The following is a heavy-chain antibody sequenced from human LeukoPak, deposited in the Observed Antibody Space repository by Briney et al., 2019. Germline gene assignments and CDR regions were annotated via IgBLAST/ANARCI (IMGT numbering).Heavy chain of an antibody. J-gene: IGHJ4*02. Sequence: GGSLRLSCAASGFTFSSYAMSWVRQAPGKGLEWVSAISGSGGSTYYADSVKGRFTISRDNSKNTLYLQMNSLRAEDTAVYYCAKLGIHAGSSQSDYWGQGTLVTVSS. V-gene: IGHV3-23*01. CDR3: AKLGIHAGSSQSDY. CDR2: ISGSGGST. D-gene: IGHD1-26*01. CDR1: GFTFSSYA.